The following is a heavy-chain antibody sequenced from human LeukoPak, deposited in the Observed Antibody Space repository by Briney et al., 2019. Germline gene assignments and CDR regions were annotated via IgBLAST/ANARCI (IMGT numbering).Heavy chain of an antibody. D-gene: IGHD3-22*01. CDR2: IYSGGST. CDR3: VRDGGGNYSDSSGYYFY. V-gene: IGHV3-66*01. Sequence: PGGALRLSCAASGFTDSSNYMSWCRQAPGKWLEGGSVIYSGGSTYYADSAQFRVNISRANSKNTRYPQMNSRRPEDPAVYYCVRDGGGNYSDSSGYYFYWGQGTLVTVSS. J-gene: IGHJ4*02. CDR1: GFTDSSNY.